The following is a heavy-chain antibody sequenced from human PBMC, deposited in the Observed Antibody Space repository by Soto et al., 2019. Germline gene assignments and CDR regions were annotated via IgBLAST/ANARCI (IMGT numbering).Heavy chain of an antibody. V-gene: IGHV3-53*01. CDR3: ANGPTYYDILTGYQLNDAFDI. D-gene: IGHD3-9*01. Sequence: GGSLRLSCAASGFSVNSNYMNWVRQAPGKGLEWVSLIYSSGTTYYADSGKGRFTISRDNSKNTLYLQMNSLRAEDTAVYYCANGPTYYDILTGYQLNDAFDIWGQGTMVTVSS. CDR1: GFSVNSNY. CDR2: IYSSGTT. J-gene: IGHJ3*02.